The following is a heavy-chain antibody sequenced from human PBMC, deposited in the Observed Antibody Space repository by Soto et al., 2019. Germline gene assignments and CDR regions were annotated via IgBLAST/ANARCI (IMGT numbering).Heavy chain of an antibody. D-gene: IGHD1-1*01. CDR2: INPDSGGT. J-gene: IGHJ6*02. Sequence: ASVKVSCKASGYTFTGHYMHWVRQAPGQGLEWMGWINPDSGGTNYAQKFQGWVTMTRDTSSSTVSMEVRRLKSGDTAVYYCARDSSPVPGSMDVWGQGTTVTVSS. CDR1: GYTFTGHY. CDR3: ARDSSPVPGSMDV. V-gene: IGHV1-2*04.